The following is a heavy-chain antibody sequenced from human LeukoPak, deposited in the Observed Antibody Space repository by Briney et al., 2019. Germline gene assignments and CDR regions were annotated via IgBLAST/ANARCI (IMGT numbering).Heavy chain of an antibody. D-gene: IGHD4-23*01. Sequence: PGGSLRLSCAASGFTFSSYAMHWVRQAPGKGLEWVAVISYDGSNKYYADSVKGRFTISRDNSKNTLYLQMNSLRAEDTAVYYCARDAEDTVGAFDIWGQGTMVTVSS. CDR1: GFTFSSYA. V-gene: IGHV3-30-3*01. J-gene: IGHJ3*02. CDR2: ISYDGSNK. CDR3: ARDAEDTVGAFDI.